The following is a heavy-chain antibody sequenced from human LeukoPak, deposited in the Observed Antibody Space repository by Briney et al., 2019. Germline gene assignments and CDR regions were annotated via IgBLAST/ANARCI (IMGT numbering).Heavy chain of an antibody. V-gene: IGHV3-33*01. J-gene: IGHJ4*02. D-gene: IGHD3-22*01. CDR2: IWYDGSNK. CDR1: GFTFSRYG. CDR3: ARGNYDRSGYYDY. Sequence: GRSLRLSCAASGFTFSRYGMHWVRQAPGKGLEWVAVIWYDGSNKYYADSVKGRFTISRDNSKNMLYLQMNSLRAEDTAVYYCARGNYDRSGYYDYWGQGTLVTVSS.